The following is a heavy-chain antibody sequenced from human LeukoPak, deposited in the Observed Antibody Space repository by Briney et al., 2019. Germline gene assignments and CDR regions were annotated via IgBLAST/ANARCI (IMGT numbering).Heavy chain of an antibody. CDR1: GYTFTSYG. CDR3: ARDVEDIVVVPAAIPPWFDP. D-gene: IGHD2-2*02. Sequence: VKVSCKASGYTFTSYGISWVRQAPGQGLEWMGWISAYNGNTNYAQELQGRVTMTTDTSTSTAYMELRSLRSDDTAVYYCARDVEDIVVVPAAIPPWFDPWGQGTLVTVSS. CDR2: ISAYNGNT. V-gene: IGHV1-18*01. J-gene: IGHJ5*02.